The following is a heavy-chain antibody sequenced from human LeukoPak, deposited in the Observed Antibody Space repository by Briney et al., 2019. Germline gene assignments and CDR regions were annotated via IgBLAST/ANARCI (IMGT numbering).Heavy chain of an antibody. Sequence: GGSLRLSCAASGFTFSSYWMSWVRQAPGKGLEWVANIKQDGSEKFYVDSVKGRFTISRDNAKNSLYLQMNSLRAEDTSVYYCAKDSGVATNFDNWGQGTLVTVSS. J-gene: IGHJ4*02. CDR2: IKQDGSEK. V-gene: IGHV3-7*01. D-gene: IGHD5-24*01. CDR3: AKDSGVATNFDN. CDR1: GFTFSSYW.